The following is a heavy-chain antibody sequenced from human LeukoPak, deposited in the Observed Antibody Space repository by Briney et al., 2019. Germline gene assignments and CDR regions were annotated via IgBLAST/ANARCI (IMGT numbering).Heavy chain of an antibody. CDR2: ISAYNGNT. V-gene: IGHV1-18*04. Sequence: ASVKVSCKASGHTFTSYYMHWVRQAPGQGLEWMGWISAYNGNTNYAQKLQGRVTMTTDTSTSTAYMELRSLRSDDTAVYYCARDLRITIFGVVTTGHAFDIWGQGTMVTVSS. CDR3: ARDLRITIFGVVTTGHAFDI. D-gene: IGHD3-3*01. J-gene: IGHJ3*02. CDR1: GHTFTSYY.